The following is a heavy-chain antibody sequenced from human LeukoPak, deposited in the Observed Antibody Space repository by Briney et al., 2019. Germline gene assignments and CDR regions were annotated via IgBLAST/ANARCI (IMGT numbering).Heavy chain of an antibody. CDR3: AKSGVYYDFWSGYFVDY. Sequence: PGGSLRLSCAASGFTFSSYAMSWVRQAPGKGLEWVSAISGSGGSTYYADSVKGRFTISRDNSKNTLYLQMNSLRAEDTAVYYCAKSGVYYDFWSGYFVDYWGQGTLVTVSS. CDR2: ISGSGGST. CDR1: GFTFSSYA. D-gene: IGHD3-3*01. J-gene: IGHJ4*02. V-gene: IGHV3-23*01.